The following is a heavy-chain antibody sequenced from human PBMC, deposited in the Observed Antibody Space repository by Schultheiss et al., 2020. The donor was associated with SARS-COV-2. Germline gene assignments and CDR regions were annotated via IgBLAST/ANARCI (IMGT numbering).Heavy chain of an antibody. CDR1: GLSFTTYG. D-gene: IGHD6-19*01. Sequence: GESLKISCAASGLSFTTYGMHWVRQAPGKGLEWVAVISKDGSSEYYTDSVKGRFTISRDNSKNTLYLQMNSLRPEDTAVYYCAKDRAGTENYYYYGMDVWGQGTTVTVSS. V-gene: IGHV3-30*18. CDR2: ISKDGSSE. J-gene: IGHJ6*02. CDR3: AKDRAGTENYYYYGMDV.